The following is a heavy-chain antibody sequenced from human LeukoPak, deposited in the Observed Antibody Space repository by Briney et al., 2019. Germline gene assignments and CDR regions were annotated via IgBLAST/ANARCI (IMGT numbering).Heavy chain of an antibody. CDR3: ARRLTQYDCFDP. CDR2: TYYRSTWYN. Sequence: KYSQTLSLTCAISGDSVSNKSAAWNWIRQSPSRGLEWLGRTYYRSTWYNDYAVSVRGRITVNPDTSKNQFSLHLNSVTPEDTAVYYCARRLTQYDCFDPWGQGILVTVSS. CDR1: GDSVSNKSAA. V-gene: IGHV6-1*01. D-gene: IGHD2-2*01. J-gene: IGHJ5*02.